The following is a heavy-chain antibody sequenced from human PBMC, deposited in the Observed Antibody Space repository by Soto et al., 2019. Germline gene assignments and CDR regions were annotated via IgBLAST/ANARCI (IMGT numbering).Heavy chain of an antibody. D-gene: IGHD2-15*01. CDR2: IKSKSRGETT. CDR1: GFAFTSAW. J-gene: IGHJ5*02. V-gene: IGHV3-15*01. CDR3: TSLYRLDP. Sequence: QLEECGGDLVKPGWSLRLSCAASGFAFTSAWMNWVRQAPGKGPEWVARIKSKSRGETTDYAAPVKGRFTISRDDSKNTLYLQMNNLIREDTGVYYCTSLYRLDPWGQGTLVNVSS.